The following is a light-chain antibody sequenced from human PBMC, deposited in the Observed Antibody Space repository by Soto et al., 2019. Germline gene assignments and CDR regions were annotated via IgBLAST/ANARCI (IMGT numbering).Light chain of an antibody. CDR1: QSISSSR. Sequence: DIQMTQSPSSLSASVGDSVTITCRPSQSISSSRLNWYQQKPGKAPEVLIYAASNLQNGVPSRFSGSGSGTDFTLTISSLQPEDFATYYCQQTYSTPYSFGQGTKLEIK. CDR2: AAS. CDR3: QQTYSTPYS. V-gene: IGKV1-39*01. J-gene: IGKJ2*03.